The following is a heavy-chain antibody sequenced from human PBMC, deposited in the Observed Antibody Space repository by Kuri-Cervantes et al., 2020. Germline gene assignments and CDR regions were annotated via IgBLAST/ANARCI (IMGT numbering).Heavy chain of an antibody. Sequence: GGSLRLSCAASGFTFDDYAMHWVRQAPGKGLEWLAVISYDGSNKYYADSVKGRFTISRDSSKNTLYLQMNSLRAEDTAVYYCARRASSSDAFDIWGQGTMVTVSS. CDR3: ARRASSSDAFDI. V-gene: IGHV3-30*01. CDR1: GFTFDDYA. D-gene: IGHD6-6*01. J-gene: IGHJ3*02. CDR2: ISYDGSNK.